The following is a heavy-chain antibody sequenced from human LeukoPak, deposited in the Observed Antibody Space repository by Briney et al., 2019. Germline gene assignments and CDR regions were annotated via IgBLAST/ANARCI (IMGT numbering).Heavy chain of an antibody. J-gene: IGHJ6*02. D-gene: IGHD1-1*01. Sequence: ASVKVSCKASGYTFINYDINWLRQATGQGLEWMAWMTPKSGNTGHEQKFQGRVTMITDTSTNTAYMELRSLRSDDTAVYYCAREDNDDYYYYGMDVWGQGTAVTVSS. CDR1: GYTFINYD. CDR2: MTPKSGNT. CDR3: AREDNDDYYYYGMDV. V-gene: IGHV1-8*01.